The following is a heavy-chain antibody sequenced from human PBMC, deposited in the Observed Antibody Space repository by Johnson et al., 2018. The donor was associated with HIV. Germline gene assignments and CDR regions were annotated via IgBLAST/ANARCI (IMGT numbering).Heavy chain of an antibody. CDR2: ISSDGSST. J-gene: IGHJ3*01. D-gene: IGHD1-1*01. Sequence: VQLVESGGGLVQPGGSLILSCAASGFSFNNYWMHWVRQAPGKGLVWVSRISSDGSSTYYVDSVKGRFTISRDNARNPLFVQMNSLRAEDTAVYYCAKAGPNWAFEFWGRGTMVTVSS. V-gene: IGHV3-74*01. CDR1: GFSFNNYW. CDR3: AKAGPNWAFEF.